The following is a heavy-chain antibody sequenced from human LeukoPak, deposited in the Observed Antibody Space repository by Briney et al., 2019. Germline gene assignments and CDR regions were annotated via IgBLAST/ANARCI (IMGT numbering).Heavy chain of an antibody. CDR1: GFTFSSYA. D-gene: IGHD6-19*01. J-gene: IGHJ4*02. CDR3: THRDRIEVAGPDY. Sequence: GGSLRLSCAASGFTFSSYAMSWVRQAPGKGLEWVSAISGSGGSTYYADSVKGRFTISRDNSKNTLYLQMNSLETEDTAIYYCTHRDRIEVAGPDYWGQGTLVTVSS. V-gene: IGHV3-23*01. CDR2: ISGSGGST.